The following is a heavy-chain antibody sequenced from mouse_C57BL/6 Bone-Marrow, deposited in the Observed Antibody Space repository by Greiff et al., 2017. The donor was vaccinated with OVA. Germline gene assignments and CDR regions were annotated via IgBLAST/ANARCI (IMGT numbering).Heavy chain of an antibody. CDR3: ARARITTVSP. D-gene: IGHD1-1*01. CDR2: ISYDGSN. CDR1: GYSITSGYY. J-gene: IGHJ2*01. Sequence: ESGPGLVKPSQSLSLTCSVPGYSITSGYYWNWIRQFPGNKLEWMGYISYDGSNNYNPSLKNRISITRDTSKNQFFLKLNSVTTEDTATYYCARARITTVSPWGQGTTLTVSS. V-gene: IGHV3-6*01.